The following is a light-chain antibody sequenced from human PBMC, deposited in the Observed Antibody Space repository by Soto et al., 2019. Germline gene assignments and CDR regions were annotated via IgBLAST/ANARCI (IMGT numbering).Light chain of an antibody. CDR1: QTISSW. CDR2: KPS. Sequence: DIPMTQSPSTLSGSVGDRVTITCRASQTISSWLAWYQQKPGKAPKLLIYKPSTLKSGVPSRFSGSGSGTEFALTISSLQPDDFATYYCQHYNSYSAAFGQGTKVELK. CDR3: QHYNSYSAA. J-gene: IGKJ1*01. V-gene: IGKV1-5*03.